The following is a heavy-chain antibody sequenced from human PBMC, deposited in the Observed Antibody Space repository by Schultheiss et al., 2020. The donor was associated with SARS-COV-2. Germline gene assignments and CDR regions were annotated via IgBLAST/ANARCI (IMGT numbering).Heavy chain of an antibody. V-gene: IGHV4-39*07. CDR2: INHSGST. CDR1: GDSISSSGNY. Sequence: SETLSLTCTVSGDSISSSGNYWGWIRQPRGKGLEWIGEINHSGSTNYNPSLKSRVTISVDTSKNQFSLKLSTVTAADTAVYYCARERISAAAVTWGQGTLVTVSS. CDR3: ARERISAAAVT. J-gene: IGHJ5*02. D-gene: IGHD6-13*01.